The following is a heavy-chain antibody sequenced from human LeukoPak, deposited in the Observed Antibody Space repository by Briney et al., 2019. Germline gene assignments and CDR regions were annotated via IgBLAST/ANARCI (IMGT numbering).Heavy chain of an antibody. CDR3: ATKAAAGYNDAFDI. J-gene: IGHJ3*02. D-gene: IGHD6-13*01. V-gene: IGHV4-30-2*01. Sequence: PSETLSLTCTVSGGSISSGGYYWSWIRQPPGKGLEWIGYIYHSGSTYYNPSLKSRVTISVDRSKNQFSLKLSSVTAADTAVYYCATKAAAGYNDAFDIWGQGTMVTVSS. CDR1: GGSISSGGYY. CDR2: IYHSGST.